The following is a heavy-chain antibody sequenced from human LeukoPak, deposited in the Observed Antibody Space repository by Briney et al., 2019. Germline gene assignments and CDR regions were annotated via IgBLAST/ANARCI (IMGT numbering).Heavy chain of an antibody. CDR3: ARALLWFGEPSHIDY. J-gene: IGHJ4*02. D-gene: IGHD3-10*01. V-gene: IGHV1-18*01. CDR1: GYTFNSYD. Sequence: ASVKVSCKASGYTFNSYDITWVRQAPGQGLEWMAWISTYNGNTNYAQKVQGRVTMTTDTSTSTAYMELRSLRSDDTAVYYCARALLWFGEPSHIDYWGQGTLVTASS. CDR2: ISTYNGNT.